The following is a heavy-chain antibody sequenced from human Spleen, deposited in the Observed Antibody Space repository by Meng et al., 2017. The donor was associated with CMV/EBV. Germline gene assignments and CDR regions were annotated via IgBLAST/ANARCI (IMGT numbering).Heavy chain of an antibody. CDR1: GGSISSGDYY. J-gene: IGHJ4*02. CDR2: IYYSGST. V-gene: IGHV4-30-4*08. CDR3: ARDLSGYSYEYYFDY. D-gene: IGHD5-18*01. Sequence: QVRLQEAGPGLGKPSQPLALTCTVSGGSISSGDYYWSWIRQPPGKGLEWIGYIYYSGSTYYNPSLKSRVTISVDTSKNQFSLKLSSVTAADTAVYYCARDLSGYSYEYYFDYWGQGTLVTVSS.